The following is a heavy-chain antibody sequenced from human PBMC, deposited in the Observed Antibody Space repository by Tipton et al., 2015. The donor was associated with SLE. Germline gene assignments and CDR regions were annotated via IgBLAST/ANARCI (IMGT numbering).Heavy chain of an antibody. CDR3: TRLDGYNFPSTDYYYGMDV. V-gene: IGHV3-73*01. CDR1: GFTFSGSA. J-gene: IGHJ6*02. D-gene: IGHD5-24*01. Sequence: GSLRLSCAASGFTFSGSAMHWVRQASGKGLEWVGRIRSKANSYATAYAASVKGRFTISRDDSKNTAYLQMNSLKTEDTAVYYCTRLDGYNFPSTDYYYGMDVWGQGTTVTVSS. CDR2: IRSKANSYAT.